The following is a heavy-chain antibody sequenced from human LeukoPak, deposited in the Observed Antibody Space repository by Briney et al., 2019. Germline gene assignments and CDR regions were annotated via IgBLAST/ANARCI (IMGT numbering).Heavy chain of an antibody. CDR2: INTDGSST. CDR3: ARDNSYSRGVVSKFDP. CDR1: GFTFSSYS. D-gene: IGHD4-23*01. J-gene: IGHJ5*02. V-gene: IGHV3-74*01. Sequence: PGGSLRLSCAASGFTFSSYSMNWVRQAPGKGLVWVSRINTDGSSTSYADSVKGRFTISRDNAKNTLYLQMNSLRAEDTAVYYCARDNSYSRGVVSKFDPWGQGTLVTVSS.